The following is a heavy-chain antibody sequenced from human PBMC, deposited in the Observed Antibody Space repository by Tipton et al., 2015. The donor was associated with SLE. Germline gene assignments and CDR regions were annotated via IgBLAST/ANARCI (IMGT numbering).Heavy chain of an antibody. J-gene: IGHJ3*02. V-gene: IGHV4-34*01. Sequence: TLSLTCAVYGGSFSGYYWGWIRQPPGKGLEWIGSIYYSGSTYYNPSLKSRVTISVDTSKNPFSLKLSSVTAADTAVYYCARHVGVEPHDAFDIWGQGTMVTVSS. CDR2: IYYSGST. CDR3: ARHVGVEPHDAFDI. D-gene: IGHD3-10*02. CDR1: GGSFSGYY.